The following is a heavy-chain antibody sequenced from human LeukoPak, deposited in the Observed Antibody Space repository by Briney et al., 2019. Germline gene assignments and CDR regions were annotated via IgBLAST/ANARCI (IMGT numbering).Heavy chain of an antibody. CDR1: GFTVSTNQ. CDR3: ARYNSGWNDY. D-gene: IGHD6-19*01. Sequence: GGSLRLSCAASGFTVSTNQMHWVRQAPGKGPEWVSVIYSGGGTYYADSLKGRFTISRDNAKNSLYLQMDSLRAEDTAVYYCARYNSGWNDYWGQGTLVTVSS. J-gene: IGHJ4*02. V-gene: IGHV3-53*01. CDR2: IYSGGGT.